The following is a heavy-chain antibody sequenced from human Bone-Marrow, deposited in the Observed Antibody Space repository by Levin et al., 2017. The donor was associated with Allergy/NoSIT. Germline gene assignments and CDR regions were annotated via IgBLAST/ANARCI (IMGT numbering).Heavy chain of an antibody. D-gene: IGHD6-19*01. CDR1: GFTFDAYA. J-gene: IGHJ4*02. Sequence: GGSLRLSCAASGFTFDAYAMHWVRQAPGKGLEWVSLISWDGGSTYYADSVKGRFTISRDNSRNSLYLQMNSLRAEDTALYYGAKGHSSGWETYFDYWGQGTLVTVSS. CDR3: AKGHSSGWETYFDY. CDR2: ISWDGGST. V-gene: IGHV3-43D*04.